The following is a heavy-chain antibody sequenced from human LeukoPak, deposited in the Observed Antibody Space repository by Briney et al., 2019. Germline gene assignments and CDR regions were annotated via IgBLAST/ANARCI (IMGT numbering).Heavy chain of an antibody. Sequence: PSETLSLTCTVSGGSISSGDYYWSWIRQLPGEGLEWIGYIYYSGNAYYNPSLKSRVTMSVDTSKSQFYLKMYSVTAADTAVYYCAGGSHYWGQGTLVTVSS. CDR3: AGGSHY. CDR1: GGSISSGDYY. D-gene: IGHD3-16*01. CDR2: IYYSGNA. J-gene: IGHJ4*02. V-gene: IGHV4-31*03.